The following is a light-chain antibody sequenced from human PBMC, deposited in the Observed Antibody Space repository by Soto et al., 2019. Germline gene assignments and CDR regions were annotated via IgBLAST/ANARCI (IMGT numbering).Light chain of an antibody. CDR1: QSVSSN. Sequence: EIVMTQSPATLSASPGERATLSCRASQSVSSNLAWYQQKPGQAPRLLIYGASTRATGIPARFSGSGSGTEFTLTISSLQSEDFAVYYRQQYNNWPRTFGQGTKV. CDR3: QQYNNWPRT. J-gene: IGKJ1*01. CDR2: GAS. V-gene: IGKV3-15*01.